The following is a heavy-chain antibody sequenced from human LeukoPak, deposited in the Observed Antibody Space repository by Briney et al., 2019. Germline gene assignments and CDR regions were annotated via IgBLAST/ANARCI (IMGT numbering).Heavy chain of an antibody. CDR2: ISGSGGST. V-gene: IGHV3-23*01. J-gene: IGHJ5*02. Sequence: GGSLRLSCAASGFTFSSYAMSWVRQAPGKGLEWVSAISGSGGSTDYADSVKGRFTISRDNSTHTLYLQMNSLRAEDKAVYYCASTMVRGVRGFDPWGQGTLVTVSS. D-gene: IGHD3-10*01. CDR1: GFTFSSYA. CDR3: ASTMVRGVRGFDP.